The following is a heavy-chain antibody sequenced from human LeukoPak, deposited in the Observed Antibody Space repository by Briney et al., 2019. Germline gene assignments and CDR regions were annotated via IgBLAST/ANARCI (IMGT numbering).Heavy chain of an antibody. Sequence: GGSLRLSCAASGFTFSSYWMSWVRQAPGKGLEWVANIKPDGSDQYYVDSVKGRFTISRDNAKNSLYLQMNSLRAEDTAVYYCARDSYYYGSGSFYYGMDVWGQGTTVTVSS. CDR1: GFTFSSYW. D-gene: IGHD3-10*01. CDR3: ARDSYYYGSGSFYYGMDV. CDR2: IKPDGSDQ. V-gene: IGHV3-7*01. J-gene: IGHJ6*02.